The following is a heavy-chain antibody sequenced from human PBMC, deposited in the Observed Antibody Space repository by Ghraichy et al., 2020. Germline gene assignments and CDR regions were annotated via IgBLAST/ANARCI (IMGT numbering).Heavy chain of an antibody. J-gene: IGHJ5*02. D-gene: IGHD6-13*01. CDR2: INHSGST. CDR1: GGSFSGYY. CDR3: ARAPGYSSSWYDWFDP. Sequence: SDTLSLTCAVYGGSFSGYYWSWIRQPPGKGLEWIGEINHSGSTNYNPSLKSRVTITVDTSKNQFSLKLSSVTAADTAVYYCARAPGYSSSWYDWFDPWGQGTLVTVSS. V-gene: IGHV4-34*01.